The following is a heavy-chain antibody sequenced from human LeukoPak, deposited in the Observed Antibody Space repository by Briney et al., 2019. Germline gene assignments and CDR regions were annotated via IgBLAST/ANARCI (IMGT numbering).Heavy chain of an antibody. Sequence: SETLSLTCTVSGGSISSSSYYWGWIRQPPGKGLEWIGSIYYSGSTYYNPSLKSRVTISVDTSKNQFSLKLSSVTAADTAVYYCARAYGGSGWYDWGQGTLVTVSS. J-gene: IGHJ4*02. V-gene: IGHV4-39*01. CDR3: ARAYGGSGWYD. CDR2: IYYSGST. CDR1: GGSISSSSYY. D-gene: IGHD6-19*01.